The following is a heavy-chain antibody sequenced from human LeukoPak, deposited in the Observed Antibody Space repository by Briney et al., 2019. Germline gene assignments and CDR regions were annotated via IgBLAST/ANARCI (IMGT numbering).Heavy chain of an antibody. V-gene: IGHV4-61*10. Sequence: SETLSLTCTVSGGSISSGSYYWSWIRQPAGKGLEWIGNIYYSGNTKYNPSLKSRVTMSVHMSKKQISLKLNSVTAADTAVYYCARESLRHDSTGYFDRWGQGILVTVSS. CDR3: ARESLRHDSTGYFDR. J-gene: IGHJ5*02. CDR1: GGSISSGSYY. D-gene: IGHD3-22*01. CDR2: IYYSGNT.